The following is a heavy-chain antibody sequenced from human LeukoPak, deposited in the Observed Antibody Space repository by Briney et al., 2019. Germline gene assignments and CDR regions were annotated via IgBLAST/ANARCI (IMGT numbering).Heavy chain of an antibody. CDR2: IRYDGSNK. CDR3: ARKRGSKAAFDI. D-gene: IGHD3-10*01. CDR1: GFTFSSYG. V-gene: IGHV3-30*02. Sequence: GGSLRLSCAASGFTFSSYGMHWVRQAPGKGLEWVAFIRYDGSNKYYADSVKGRFTISRDNSKNTLYLQMNSLRAEDTAVYYCARKRGSKAAFDIWGQGTMVTVSS. J-gene: IGHJ3*02.